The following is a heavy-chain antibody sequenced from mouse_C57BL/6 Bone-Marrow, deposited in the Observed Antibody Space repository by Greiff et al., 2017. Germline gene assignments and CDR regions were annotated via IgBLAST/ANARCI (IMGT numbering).Heavy chain of an antibody. CDR1: GYAFSSSW. CDR3: ARLTVTGYYFDY. V-gene: IGHV1-82*01. Sequence: VQLQQSGPELVKPGASVKISCKASGYAFSSSWMNWVKQRPGKGLEWIGRIYPGDGDTNYNEKFKGKATLTADKSSSTAYMQFSSLTSEDSAIYYCARLTVTGYYFDYWGQGTTLTVSS. D-gene: IGHD4-1*01. J-gene: IGHJ2*01. CDR2: IYPGDGDT.